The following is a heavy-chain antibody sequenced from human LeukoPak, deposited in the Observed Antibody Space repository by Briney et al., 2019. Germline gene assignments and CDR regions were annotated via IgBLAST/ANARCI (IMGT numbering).Heavy chain of an antibody. J-gene: IGHJ5*02. CDR1: GGSISSSSYY. V-gene: IGHV4-39*07. CDR2: IYYSGST. Sequence: SETLSLTCTVSGGSISSSSYYWGWIRQPPGKGLEWIRSIYYSGSTYYNPSLKSRVTISVDTSKNQFSLKLSSVTAADTAVYYCASRDSGYGIDPWGQGTLVTVSS. D-gene: IGHD5-12*01. CDR3: ASRDSGYGIDP.